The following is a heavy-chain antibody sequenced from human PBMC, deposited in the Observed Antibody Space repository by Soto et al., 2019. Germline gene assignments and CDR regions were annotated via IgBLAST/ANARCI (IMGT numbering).Heavy chain of an antibody. CDR1: GGSIYRSGYY. CDR3: GKVLVGATGHTDSDS. V-gene: IGHV4-39*01. J-gene: IGHJ4*02. CDR2: IDYNGVT. D-gene: IGHD2-15*01. Sequence: SETLSLTCTVSGGSIYRSGYYWGWIRQPPGRGLEWIGNIDYNGVTYSNPSLKSRVTISTDTSKNQFSLKLTSVTAADTALYYGGKVLVGATGHTDSDSWGPGTLVTVSS.